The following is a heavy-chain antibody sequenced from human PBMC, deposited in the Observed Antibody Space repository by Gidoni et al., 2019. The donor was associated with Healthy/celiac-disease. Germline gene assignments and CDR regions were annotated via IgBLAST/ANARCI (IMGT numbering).Heavy chain of an antibody. Sequence: QVQLVQSGAEVKKPGASVKVSCKASGYTFTGSYMHWVRQAPGQGLEWMGWINPNSGGTNYAQKFQGRVTMTRDTSISTAYMELSRLRSDDTAVYYCARDRLGLLWFGAPRGGCDPWGQGTLVTVSS. V-gene: IGHV1-2*02. D-gene: IGHD3-10*01. CDR3: ARDRLGLLWFGAPRGGCDP. CDR1: GYTFTGSY. J-gene: IGHJ5*02. CDR2: INPNSGGT.